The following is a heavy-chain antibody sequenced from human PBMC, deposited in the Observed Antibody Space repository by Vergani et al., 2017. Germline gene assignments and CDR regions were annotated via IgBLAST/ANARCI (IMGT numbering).Heavy chain of an antibody. Sequence: DVHLAESGGGFFQPGGSLRLSCAASGFTFSSYAMSWVRQAPGKGLEWVSAISGSDGSTYYANSVKGRFTISRDNSKNTLYLQINSLRPEDTAVYYCAKDRLFCSSTSCYISPWRWVDAFDIWGQGTMVTVSS. V-gene: IGHV3-23*04. CDR1: GFTFSSYA. J-gene: IGHJ3*02. CDR2: ISGSDGST. D-gene: IGHD2-2*02. CDR3: AKDRLFCSSTSCYISPWRWVDAFDI.